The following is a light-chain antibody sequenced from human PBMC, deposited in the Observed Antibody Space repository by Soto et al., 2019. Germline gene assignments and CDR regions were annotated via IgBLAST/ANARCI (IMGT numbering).Light chain of an antibody. Sequence: DIQMTQSPSSLSASVGDRVTITCRASQSISTYLNWYQQKPGKAPKLLIFAASSVQSGVPSRFSGSGSGTDFTLTISSLQPEDFATYYCQQLHDYPITFGQGTRLEI. CDR1: QSISTY. V-gene: IGKV1-39*01. CDR3: QQLHDYPIT. J-gene: IGKJ5*01. CDR2: AAS.